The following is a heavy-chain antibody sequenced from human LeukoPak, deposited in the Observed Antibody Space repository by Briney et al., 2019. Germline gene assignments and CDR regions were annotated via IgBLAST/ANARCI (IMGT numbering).Heavy chain of an antibody. CDR2: IYYSGST. Sequence: PSETLSLTFAVYGGSFSGYYWSWIRQPPGKGLEWIGYIYYSGSTNYNPSLKSRVTISVDTSKNQFSLKLSSVTAADTAVYYCARGDYDFWSAPIGNYYYYMDVWGKGTTVTVSS. CDR3: ARGDYDFWSAPIGNYYYYMDV. V-gene: IGHV4-59*08. J-gene: IGHJ6*03. D-gene: IGHD3-3*01. CDR1: GGSFSGYY.